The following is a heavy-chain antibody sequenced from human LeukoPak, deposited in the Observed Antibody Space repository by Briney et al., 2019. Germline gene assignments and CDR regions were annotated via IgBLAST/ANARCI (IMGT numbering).Heavy chain of an antibody. CDR2: IGTAGDT. Sequence: PGGSLRLSCAASGFTFSSYDMHWVRQATGKGLEWVSAIGTAGDTYYPGSVKGRFTISRENAENSLYLQMNSLRAGDTAVYYCARGFNAGSWYYMGFDYWGQGTLVTVSS. V-gene: IGHV3-13*01. CDR3: ARGFNAGSWYYMGFDY. CDR1: GFTFSSYD. D-gene: IGHD6-13*01. J-gene: IGHJ4*02.